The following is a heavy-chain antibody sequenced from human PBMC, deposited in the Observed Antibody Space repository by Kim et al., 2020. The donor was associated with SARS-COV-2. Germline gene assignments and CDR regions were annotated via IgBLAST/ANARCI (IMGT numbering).Heavy chain of an antibody. V-gene: IGHV4-4*02. J-gene: IGHJ4*02. Sequence: YNPSLKSRVNISVDKSKNQFSLKQSYVTAEDTAVYYWASRIAVADWYFDYWGQGTLVTVSS. CDR3: ASRIAVADWYFDY. D-gene: IGHD6-19*01.